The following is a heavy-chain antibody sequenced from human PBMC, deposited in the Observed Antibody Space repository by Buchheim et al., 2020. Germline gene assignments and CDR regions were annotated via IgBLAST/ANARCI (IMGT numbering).Heavy chain of an antibody. J-gene: IGHJ4*02. D-gene: IGHD1-14*01. Sequence: EVQLVESGGGLVQPGGSLRLSCAASGFTFSSYEMNWVRQAPGRGLEWVSYISSSGTAIYYADSVKGRFTISRDNAKNSLYLQMNSLGGEDTVVYYCARDTGSPRVYFDSWGQGT. CDR3: ARDTGSPRVYFDS. CDR1: GFTFSSYE. CDR2: ISSSGTAI. V-gene: IGHV3-48*03.